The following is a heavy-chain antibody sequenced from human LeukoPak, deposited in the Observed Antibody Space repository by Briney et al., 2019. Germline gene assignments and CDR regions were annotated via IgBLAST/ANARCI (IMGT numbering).Heavy chain of an antibody. D-gene: IGHD3-10*01. Sequence: GGSLRLSCAASGFTSNNAWLSWVRQAPGKGLEWVGQIKSRTDGGTPDYAAPVKGRFTISRDDSNNTLILQMNSLRGEDTATYHCAKGGGYYDSGSNYITVGAIEVWGQGTMVTVSS. V-gene: IGHV3-15*01. J-gene: IGHJ3*01. CDR3: AKGGGYYDSGSNYITVGAIEV. CDR2: IKSRTDGGTP. CDR1: GFTSNNAW.